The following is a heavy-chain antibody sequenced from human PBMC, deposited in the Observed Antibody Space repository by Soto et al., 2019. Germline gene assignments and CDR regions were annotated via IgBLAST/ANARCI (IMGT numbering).Heavy chain of an antibody. D-gene: IGHD2-2*01. J-gene: IGHJ2*01. Sequence: EVQLLESGGGLVQPGRSLRLSCGGSGYTFINYAMNWVRQAPGKGLEWVSSISGGGDATFFADSVRGRFTISRDNSKNTVTLQMNSLGVDDTAVYYCARKILGSTSRPNYWYFDLWGRGTLVTVSS. CDR2: ISGGGDAT. V-gene: IGHV3-23*01. CDR1: GYTFINYA. CDR3: ARKILGSTSRPNYWYFDL.